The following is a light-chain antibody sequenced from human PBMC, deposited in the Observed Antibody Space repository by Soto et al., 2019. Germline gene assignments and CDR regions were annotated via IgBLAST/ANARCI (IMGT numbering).Light chain of an antibody. CDR3: QSYDSSNPLVV. CDR1: SGSIASNY. J-gene: IGLJ2*01. CDR2: EDN. Sequence: NFMLTQPHSVSESPGKTVTTSCTRSSGSIASNYVQWYQQRPGSAPTTVIYEDNQRPSGVPDRFSGSIDSSSNSASLTISGLKTEDEADYYCQSYDSSNPLVVFGGGTKVTVL. V-gene: IGLV6-57*04.